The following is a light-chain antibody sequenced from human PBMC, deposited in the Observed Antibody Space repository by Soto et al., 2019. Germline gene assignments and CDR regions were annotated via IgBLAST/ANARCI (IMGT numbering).Light chain of an antibody. V-gene: IGKV3-11*01. CDR2: ESS. CDR1: QTITKY. Sequence: ETVLTQSPATLSLSPGDGATLSCRASQTITKYLAWYQQKPGQAPRLLIYESSERASGVPSRFRGGGSGTDFTLTISSLEPEDFAFYYCQQRASGPWTFGQGTRVEL. CDR3: QQRASGPWT. J-gene: IGKJ1*01.